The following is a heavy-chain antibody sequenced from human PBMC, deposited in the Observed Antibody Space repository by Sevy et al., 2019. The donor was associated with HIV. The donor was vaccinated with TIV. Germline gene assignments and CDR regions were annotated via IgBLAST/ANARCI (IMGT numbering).Heavy chain of an antibody. CDR1: GFTFSTYG. CDR3: AGWPGGQNGYYLKIDS. D-gene: IGHD3-3*01. J-gene: IGHJ4*02. V-gene: IGHV3-30*03. Sequence: GGSLRVSCAASGFTFSTYGIHWVRQAPGKGLEWVALISYDGTKTFNIDSVKGRFTVSRDNSKKVLYLQMNSLRPEDTAVYYCAGWPGGQNGYYLKIDSWRQGTLVTVSS. CDR2: ISYDGTKT.